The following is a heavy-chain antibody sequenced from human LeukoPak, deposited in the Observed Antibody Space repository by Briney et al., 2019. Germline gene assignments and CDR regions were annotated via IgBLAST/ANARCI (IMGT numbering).Heavy chain of an antibody. Sequence: GGSLRLSCTASGFNFGDYAMSWFRQAPGKGLEWVGFIRSKAYGGTTEYAASVKGRFTISGDDSKSIAYLQMNSLKTEDTAVYYCTRPLLWFADDAFDIWGQGTMVTVSS. D-gene: IGHD3-10*01. J-gene: IGHJ3*02. V-gene: IGHV3-49*03. CDR3: TRPLLWFADDAFDI. CDR1: GFNFGDYA. CDR2: IRSKAYGGTT.